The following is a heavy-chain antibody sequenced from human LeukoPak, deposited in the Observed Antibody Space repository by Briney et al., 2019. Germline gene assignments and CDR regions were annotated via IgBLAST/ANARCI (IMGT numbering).Heavy chain of an antibody. J-gene: IGHJ4*02. Sequence: ASVKVSCKASGYTFTGNYMHRVRQAPGQGPEWMGWINPNSGGTKYAQRFQGRVTMTRDTSISTVYIEVSRLTSDDTAVYYCASALYSNSGFDYWGQGTLVTVSS. CDR2: INPNSGGT. CDR1: GYTFTGNY. D-gene: IGHD6-6*01. CDR3: ASALYSNSGFDY. V-gene: IGHV1-2*02.